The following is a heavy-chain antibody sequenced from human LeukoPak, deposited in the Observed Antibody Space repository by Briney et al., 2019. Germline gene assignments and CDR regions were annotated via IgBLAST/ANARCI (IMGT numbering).Heavy chain of an antibody. CDR1: GFTFSSYS. V-gene: IGHV3-48*01. Sequence: PGGSLRLSCAASGFTFSSYSMNWVRQAPGKGLEWISYISSSSGTIYYADSVKGRFTISGDNAKNSLYLQMNSLRAEDTAVYYCAGVGNWNNWFDPWGQGTLVTVSS. J-gene: IGHJ5*02. D-gene: IGHD1-1*01. CDR3: AGVGNWNNWFDP. CDR2: ISSSSGTI.